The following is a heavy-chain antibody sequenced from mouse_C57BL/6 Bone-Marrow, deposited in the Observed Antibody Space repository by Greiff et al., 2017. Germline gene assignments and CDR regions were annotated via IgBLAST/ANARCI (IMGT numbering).Heavy chain of an antibody. J-gene: IGHJ3*01. Sequence: VQLQQPGAELVKPGASVKLSCKASGYTFTSYWMQWVKQRPGQGLEWIGEIDPSDSYTNYNQKFKGKATLTVDTSSSTAYMQLSSLTSEDYAVYCCARRGDDAYGGRGTLVTVSA. CDR1: GYTFTSYW. CDR3: ARRGDDAY. V-gene: IGHV1-50*01. CDR2: IDPSDSYT. D-gene: IGHD3-3*01.